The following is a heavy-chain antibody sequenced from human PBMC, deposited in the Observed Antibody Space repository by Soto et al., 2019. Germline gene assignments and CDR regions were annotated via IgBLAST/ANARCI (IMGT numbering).Heavy chain of an antibody. V-gene: IGHV4-34*01. CDR2: INHSGST. D-gene: IGHD6-13*01. J-gene: IGHJ6*02. Sequence: QVQLQQWGAGLLKPSETLSLTCAVYGGSFSGYYWSWIRQPPGKGLEWIGEINHSGSTNYNPSLKSRVTISVDTSKNQFSLKLSSVTAADTAVYYCARALTIAAAGTAWDYYYGMDVWGQGTTVTVSS. CDR1: GGSFSGYY. CDR3: ARALTIAAAGTAWDYYYGMDV.